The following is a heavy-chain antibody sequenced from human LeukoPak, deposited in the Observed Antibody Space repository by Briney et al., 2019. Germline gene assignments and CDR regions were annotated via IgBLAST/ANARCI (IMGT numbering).Heavy chain of an antibody. V-gene: IGHV3-48*01. J-gene: IGHJ3*02. Sequence: GGSLRLSCAASGFTFTIFGLNWVRQAPGKGPEWVSYIDARSGITYYADSVQGRFTPSRDNARESVFLQMDSLRVDDTAVYYCARTYDFGRGPPGDAFDNWGPGTWV. CDR3: ARTYDFGRGPPGDAFDN. CDR2: IDARSGIT. D-gene: IGHD3-3*01. CDR1: GFTFTIFG.